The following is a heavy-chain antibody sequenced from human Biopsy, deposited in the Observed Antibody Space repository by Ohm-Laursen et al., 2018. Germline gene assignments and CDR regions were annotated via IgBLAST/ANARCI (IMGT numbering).Heavy chain of an antibody. Sequence: ASVKVSCKASGYTFTGYHVHWVRQAPGQGLEWMGWINAKTGDTNYAQKFQGRVTMARDTSISTAYVDLSSLRSDDTAVYYCTRGGYYYDSLAYYYWFDPWGQGTLVTVSS. CDR2: INAKTGDT. J-gene: IGHJ5*02. D-gene: IGHD3-22*01. V-gene: IGHV1-2*02. CDR3: TRGGYYYDSLAYYYWFDP. CDR1: GYTFTGYH.